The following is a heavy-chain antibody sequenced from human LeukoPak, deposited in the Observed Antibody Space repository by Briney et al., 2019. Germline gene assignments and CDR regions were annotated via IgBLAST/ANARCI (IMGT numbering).Heavy chain of an antibody. CDR1: GFTFSSYA. Sequence: TGGSLRLSCAASGFTFSSYAMSWVRQAPGKGLEWVSAISGSGGSTYYADSVKGRITISRDNSKNTLYLQMNSLRAEDPAVYYCAKDVYSSSWSSFDYWGQGTLVTVSS. J-gene: IGHJ4*02. V-gene: IGHV3-23*01. CDR2: ISGSGGST. D-gene: IGHD6-13*01. CDR3: AKDVYSSSWSSFDY.